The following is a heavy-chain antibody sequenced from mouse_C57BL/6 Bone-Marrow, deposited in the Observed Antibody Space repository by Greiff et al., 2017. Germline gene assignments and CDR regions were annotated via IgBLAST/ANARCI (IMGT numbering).Heavy chain of an antibody. Sequence: VHVKQSVAELVRPGASVKLSCTASGFNIKNTYMHWVKQRPEQGLEWIGRIDPANGNTKYAPKFQGKATITADTSSNTASLQLSSLTSEDTAIYYCARRYYGSTLYWYFDVWGTGTTVTVSS. D-gene: IGHD1-1*01. CDR3: ARRYYGSTLYWYFDV. CDR1: GFNIKNTY. J-gene: IGHJ1*03. CDR2: IDPANGNT. V-gene: IGHV14-3*01.